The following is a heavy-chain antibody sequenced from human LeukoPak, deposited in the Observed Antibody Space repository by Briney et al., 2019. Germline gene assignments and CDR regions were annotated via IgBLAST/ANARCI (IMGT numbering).Heavy chain of an antibody. J-gene: IGHJ4*02. CDR1: GGSISSYY. Sequence: SETLSLTCTVSGGSISSYYWSWIRQPPGKGLEWIGRIYTTGSTTYNPSLKSRVTISVDTFKNQFSLKLTSVTAADTAVYYCARGSLRTFDYWGQGTLVTVSS. CDR3: ARGSLRTFDY. V-gene: IGHV4-4*07. CDR2: IYTTGST. D-gene: IGHD3-16*01.